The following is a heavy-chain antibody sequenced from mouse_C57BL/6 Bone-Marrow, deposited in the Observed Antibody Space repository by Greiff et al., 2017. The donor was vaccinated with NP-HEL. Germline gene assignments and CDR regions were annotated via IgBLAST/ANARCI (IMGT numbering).Heavy chain of an antibody. Sequence: VKLVESGPGLVQPSQSLSITCTVSGFSLTSYGVHWVRQSPGKGLEWLGVIWRGGSTDYNAAFMSRLSITKDNSKSQVFFKMNSLQADDTAIYYCAKEGPLYGNYFDYWGQGTTLTVSS. CDR3: AKEGPLYGNYFDY. D-gene: IGHD1-1*01. CDR1: GFSLTSYG. V-gene: IGHV2-5*01. CDR2: IWRGGST. J-gene: IGHJ2*01.